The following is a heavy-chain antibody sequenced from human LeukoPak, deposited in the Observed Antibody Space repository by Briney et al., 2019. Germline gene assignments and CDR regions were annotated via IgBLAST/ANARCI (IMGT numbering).Heavy chain of an antibody. CDR1: GGSFSGYY. CDR2: INHSGST. V-gene: IGHV4-34*01. J-gene: IGHJ4*02. Sequence: SETLSLTCAVYGGSFSGYYWSWIRQPPGKGLEWIGEINHSGSTNYNPSLKSRVTISVDTSKNQLSLKLSSVTAADTAVYYCARGALRFDYWGQGTLVTVSS. CDR3: ARGALRFDY.